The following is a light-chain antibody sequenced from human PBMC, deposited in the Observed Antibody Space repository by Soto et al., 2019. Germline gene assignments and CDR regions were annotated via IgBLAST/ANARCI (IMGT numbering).Light chain of an antibody. J-gene: IGKJ4*01. CDR1: QSVSSSY. V-gene: IGKV3-20*01. CDR2: GAS. Sequence: EIVLTQSPGTLSLSPGERATLSCRASQSVSSSYLAWYQQKPGQAPRLLIYGASSRATGIPDRFNGSGSGTHFTTTISRLEPEDFAVYYCQQYGSSPRLTFGGGTKVEIK. CDR3: QQYGSSPRLT.